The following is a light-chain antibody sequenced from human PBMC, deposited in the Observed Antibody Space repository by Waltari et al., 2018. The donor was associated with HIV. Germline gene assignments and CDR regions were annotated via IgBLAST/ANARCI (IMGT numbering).Light chain of an antibody. J-gene: IGKJ2*01. CDR2: WAS. V-gene: IGKV4-1*01. CDR3: QQYYTAPYT. Sequence: DIVMTQSPDSLAVSLGDRATITCRSSQTLLYSSNNKNYLAWYQQNPGQPPKLLIYWASTRESGVPDRFSGSGSGTDFTLTISSLQAEDVAVYYCQQYYTAPYTFGQGTKLEIK. CDR1: QTLLYSSNNKNY.